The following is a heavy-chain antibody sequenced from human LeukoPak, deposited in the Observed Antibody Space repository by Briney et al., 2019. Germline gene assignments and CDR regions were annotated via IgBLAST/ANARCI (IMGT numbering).Heavy chain of an antibody. V-gene: IGHV3-9*01. CDR1: GFTFDDYA. CDR2: ISWNSGSI. Sequence: GRSLGLSCAASGFTFDDYAMHWVRQAPGKGLEWVSGISWNSGSIGYADSVKGRFTISRDNAKNSLYLQMNSLRAEDTALYYCAKGTSWYTNNWFDPWGQGTLVTVSS. J-gene: IGHJ5*02. CDR3: AKGTSWYTNNWFDP. D-gene: IGHD6-13*01.